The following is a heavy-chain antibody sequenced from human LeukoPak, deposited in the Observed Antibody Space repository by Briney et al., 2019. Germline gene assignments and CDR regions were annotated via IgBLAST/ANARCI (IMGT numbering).Heavy chain of an antibody. J-gene: IGHJ6*02. CDR1: GFTFSSYE. Sequence: GGSLRLSCAASGFTFSSYEMNWVRQAPGKGLEWVSYISSSGSTIYYADSVKGRFTISRDNAKSSLYLQMNSLRAEDTAVYYCASPPNYSSSWYGRGNYYGMDVWGQGTTVTVSS. CDR3: ASPPNYSSSWYGRGNYYGMDV. V-gene: IGHV3-48*03. CDR2: ISSSGSTI. D-gene: IGHD6-13*01.